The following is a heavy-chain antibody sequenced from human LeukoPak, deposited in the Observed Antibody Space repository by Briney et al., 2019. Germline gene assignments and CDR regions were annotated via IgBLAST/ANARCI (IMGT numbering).Heavy chain of an antibody. CDR3: ARDTRYCTNGVCYAYYFDY. J-gene: IGHJ4*02. CDR2: INPNSGGT. Sequence: ASVKVSCKASGYTFTGYYMHWVRQGPGQGLEWMGWINPNSGGTNYAQKFQGRVTMTRDTSISTAYMELSRLRSDDTAVYYCARDTRYCTNGVCYAYYFDYWGQGTLVTVSS. V-gene: IGHV1-2*02. CDR1: GYTFTGYY. D-gene: IGHD2-8*01.